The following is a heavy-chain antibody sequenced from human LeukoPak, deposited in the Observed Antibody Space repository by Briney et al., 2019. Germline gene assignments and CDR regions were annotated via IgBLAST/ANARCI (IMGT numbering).Heavy chain of an antibody. CDR1: VYTFTGYY. J-gene: IGHJ5*02. CDR3: ARDIAAAYNWFDP. V-gene: IGHV1-2*02. Sequence: ASVKVSCKASVYTFTGYYMHWVRQAPGQGREWMGWINPNSGGTNYAQKFQGRVTMTRDTSISTAYMELSRLRSDDTAVYYCARDIAAAYNWFDPWGQGTLVTVSS. D-gene: IGHD6-13*01. CDR2: INPNSGGT.